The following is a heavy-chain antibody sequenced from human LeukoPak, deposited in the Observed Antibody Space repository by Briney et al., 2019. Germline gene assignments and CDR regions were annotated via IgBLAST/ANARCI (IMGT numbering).Heavy chain of an antibody. D-gene: IGHD6-13*01. Sequence: GGSLRLSCAASGFTFSNYVMHWVRQAPGKGLEWVSFISTSSSYIHNADSVKGRFTISRDNAENSLYLQMNSLRAEDTAVCYCARAAIAAARIYYYMDVWGKGTTVTVSS. V-gene: IGHV3-21*01. CDR1: GFTFSNYV. CDR3: ARAAIAAARIYYYMDV. J-gene: IGHJ6*03. CDR2: ISTSSSYI.